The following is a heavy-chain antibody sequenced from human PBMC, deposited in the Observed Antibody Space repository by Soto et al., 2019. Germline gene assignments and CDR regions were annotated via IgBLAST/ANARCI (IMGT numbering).Heavy chain of an antibody. J-gene: IGHJ3*02. CDR3: ARVWNYYDSSGYYARGPAFDI. V-gene: IGHV4-31*03. CDR1: GGSISSGGYY. Sequence: QVQLQESGPGLVKPSQTLSLTCTVSGGSISSGGYYWSWIRQHPGKGLEWIGYIYYSGSTYYNPSLSGRVTISVDTFKNQFSLKLSSVTAADTAVYYCARVWNYYDSSGYYARGPAFDIWGQGTMVTVSS. CDR2: IYYSGST. D-gene: IGHD3-22*01.